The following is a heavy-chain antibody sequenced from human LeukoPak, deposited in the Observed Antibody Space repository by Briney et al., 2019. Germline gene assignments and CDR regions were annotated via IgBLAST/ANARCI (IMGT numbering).Heavy chain of an antibody. CDR3: ARDLGPKYSDGNDPLGDALDV. CDR2: IYYSGTTRSGNT. D-gene: IGHD2/OR15-2a*01. CDR1: GGSISSSSYY. V-gene: IGHV4-31*03. Sequence: LSLTCTVSGGSISSSSYYWGWIRQPPGKGLEWIGYIYYSGTTRSGNTYYSPSLKSRIAISADTSKHQFSLKLDSVTAADTAVYYCARDLGPKYSDGNDPLGDALDVWGRGTKVIVSS. J-gene: IGHJ3*01.